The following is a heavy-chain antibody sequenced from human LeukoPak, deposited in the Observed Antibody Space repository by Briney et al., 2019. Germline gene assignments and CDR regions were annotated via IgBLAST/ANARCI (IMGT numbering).Heavy chain of an antibody. CDR2: IKQDGSEK. D-gene: IGHD2-2*01. V-gene: IGHV3-7*01. CDR1: GFTFSSYW. Sequence: PGGSLRLSCAASGFTFSSYWMSWVRQAPGKGLEWVANIKQDGSEKYYVDSVKGRFTISRDNAKNSLYLQMNSLRAEDTAVYYCARVGGSSTHYYYMDVWGKGTTVTVSS. J-gene: IGHJ6*03. CDR3: ARVGGSSTHYYYMDV.